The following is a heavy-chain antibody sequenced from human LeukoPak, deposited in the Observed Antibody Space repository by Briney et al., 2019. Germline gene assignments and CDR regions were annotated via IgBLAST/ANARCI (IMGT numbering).Heavy chain of an antibody. Sequence: GASVKVSCKASGYTFTSYYMHWVRQAPGQGLEWMGIINASGGSTSYAQKFQGRVTMTRDTSTSTVYMELSSLRSEDTAVYYCARQSITIFGVVILFDYWGQGTLVTVSS. J-gene: IGHJ4*02. CDR1: GYTFTSYY. D-gene: IGHD3-3*01. V-gene: IGHV1-46*01. CDR3: ARQSITIFGVVILFDY. CDR2: INASGGST.